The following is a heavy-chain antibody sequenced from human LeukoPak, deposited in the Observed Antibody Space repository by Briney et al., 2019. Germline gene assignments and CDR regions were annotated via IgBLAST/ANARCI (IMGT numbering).Heavy chain of an antibody. CDR2: IKQDGSEK. Sequence: GGSLRLSCAASGFTFSSYWMSWVRQAPGKGLEWVANIKQDGSEKYYVDSVKGRFTISRYNAKNSLYLQMNSLGPEDTAVYYCARDPYSGNYGNYYYYYMDVWGKGTTVTISS. D-gene: IGHD1-26*01. V-gene: IGHV3-7*01. J-gene: IGHJ6*03. CDR1: GFTFSSYW. CDR3: ARDPYSGNYGNYYYYYMDV.